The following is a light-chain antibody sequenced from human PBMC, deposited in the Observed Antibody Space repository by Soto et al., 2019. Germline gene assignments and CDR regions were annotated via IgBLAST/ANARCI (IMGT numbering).Light chain of an antibody. CDR3: RSYRTSNTRQIV. Sequence: QSVLTQPASVSGSPGQSITISCTGTSSDVGCYNYVSWYQHHPGKAPKLTIYDVSNRPSGVSNRFSGSKSGNTASLSISGLQPEDEADYYCRSYRTSNTRQIVCGTGTKVTVL. CDR1: SSDVGCYNY. CDR2: DVS. J-gene: IGLJ1*01. V-gene: IGLV2-14*03.